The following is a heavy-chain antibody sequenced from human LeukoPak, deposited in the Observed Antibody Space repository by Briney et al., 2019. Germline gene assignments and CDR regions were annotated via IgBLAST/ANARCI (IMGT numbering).Heavy chain of an antibody. D-gene: IGHD2-21*02. Sequence: GGSLRTFCAASGFTFSHYAMTWGRPAPGKRPEWVSSIRGTGDTTHYADSVKGRFTISRDNSRNTLYLQMSRLRTEDTAVYYCAKDWMDGGDCSSSNCIDQWGQGTLVTVSS. CDR2: IRGTGDTT. CDR1: GFTFSHYA. V-gene: IGHV3-23*01. J-gene: IGHJ4*02. CDR3: AKDWMDGGDCSSSNCIDQ.